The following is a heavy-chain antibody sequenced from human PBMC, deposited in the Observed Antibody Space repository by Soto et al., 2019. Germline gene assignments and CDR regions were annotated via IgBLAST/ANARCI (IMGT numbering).Heavy chain of an antibody. Sequence: QVQLQESGPGLVRPSETLSLTCTVSGGSISRYFWSWIRQSPGKGLEWIGYIFYTGSTTYNPSLKHRVTRATDTSKNQFSLKLSSLTAAETAVYYCAHFSDLEWFDPWGQGTLVTVSS. CDR3: AHFSDLEWFDP. CDR1: GGSISRYF. V-gene: IGHV4-59*01. J-gene: IGHJ5*02. D-gene: IGHD2-21*01. CDR2: IFYTGST.